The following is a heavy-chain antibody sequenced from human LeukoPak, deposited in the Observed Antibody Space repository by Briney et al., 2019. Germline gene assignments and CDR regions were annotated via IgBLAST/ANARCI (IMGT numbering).Heavy chain of an antibody. J-gene: IGHJ4*02. CDR1: GGSFSGYY. CDR3: ARGLWQWLVRGYYFDY. CDR2: INHSGST. V-gene: IGHV4-34*01. Sequence: SETLSLTCAVYGGSFSGYYLSWIRQPPGKGLEWMGEINHSGSTNYNPSLKSRVAISVDTSKNQFSLKLSSGTEADTAVYYCARGLWQWLVRGYYFDYCGQGTLVTVSS. D-gene: IGHD6-19*01.